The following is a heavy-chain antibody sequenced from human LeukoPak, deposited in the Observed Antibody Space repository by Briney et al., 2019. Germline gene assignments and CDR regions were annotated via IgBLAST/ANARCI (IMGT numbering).Heavy chain of an antibody. V-gene: IGHV4-34*01. J-gene: IGHJ6*02. D-gene: IGHD6-13*01. Sequence: SETLSLTCAVYGGSFSGYSWSWIRQPPGRGLEWIGEINHSGSTNYNPSLKSRVTISVDTSKNQFSLKLSSVTAADTAVYYCARGIAAAGWLPYYYYGMDVWGQGTTVTVSS. CDR3: ARGIAAAGWLPYYYYGMDV. CDR1: GGSFSGYS. CDR2: INHSGST.